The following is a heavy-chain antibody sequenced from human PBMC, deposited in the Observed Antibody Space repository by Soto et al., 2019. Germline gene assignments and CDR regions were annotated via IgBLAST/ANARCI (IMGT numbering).Heavy chain of an antibody. Sequence: GGSLRLSCAASGFTFSSYWMHWVRQAPGKGLAWVSRINSDESSTSYADSVKGRFTISRDNAKNTLYLQMNSLRAEDTAVYYCAREYSSSWYDYWGQGTLVTVSS. D-gene: IGHD6-13*01. V-gene: IGHV3-74*01. CDR3: AREYSSSWYDY. CDR1: GFTFSSYW. J-gene: IGHJ4*02. CDR2: INSDESST.